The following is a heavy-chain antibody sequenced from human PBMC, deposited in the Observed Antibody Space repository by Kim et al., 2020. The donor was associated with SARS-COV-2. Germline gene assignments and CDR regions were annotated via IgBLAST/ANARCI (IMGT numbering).Heavy chain of an antibody. CDR3: ARAAGSVTIFGVVIIWAFDY. J-gene: IGHJ4*02. V-gene: IGHV4-31*03. Sequence: SETLSLTCTVSGGSISSGGYYWSWIRQHPGKGLEWIGYIYYSGNTYYNPSLKSRVTISVDTSKNQFSLKLSSVTAADTAVYYCARAAGSVTIFGVVIIWAFDYWGQGTLVTVSS. CDR2: IYYSGNT. CDR1: GGSISSGGYY. D-gene: IGHD3-3*01.